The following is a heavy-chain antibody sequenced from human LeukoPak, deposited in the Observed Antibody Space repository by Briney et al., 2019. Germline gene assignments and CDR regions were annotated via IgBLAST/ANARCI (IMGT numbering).Heavy chain of an antibody. CDR3: ASPRSGYRYTFDF. J-gene: IGHJ4*02. D-gene: IGHD3-22*01. CDR1: AASISNYY. CDR2: ISTSGST. Sequence: SETLSLTCAVSAASISNYYWSWIRQAPGKGLEWIGYISTSGSTNYNPSLKSRVSISLDTSKNRFSLNLNFVTAADTAVYYCASPRSGYRYTFDFWGQGALVTVSS. V-gene: IGHV4-4*09.